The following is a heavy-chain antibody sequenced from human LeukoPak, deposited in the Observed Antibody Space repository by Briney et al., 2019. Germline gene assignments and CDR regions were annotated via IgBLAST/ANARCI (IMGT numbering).Heavy chain of an antibody. D-gene: IGHD6-13*01. CDR3: ARVVVAAAGFNWFDP. J-gene: IGHJ5*02. Sequence: ASVKVSCKASGYTFTSYGISWVRQAPGQGLEWMGWISAYNGNTNYAQKLQGRVTMTTDTSTSTAYMELRSLRSDDTAVYYCARVVVAAAGFNWFDPWGQGTLATVSS. V-gene: IGHV1-18*01. CDR2: ISAYNGNT. CDR1: GYTFTSYG.